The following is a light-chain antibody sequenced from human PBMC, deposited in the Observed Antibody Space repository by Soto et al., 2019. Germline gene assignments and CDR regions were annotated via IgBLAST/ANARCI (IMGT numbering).Light chain of an antibody. Sequence: EIVLTQSPGTLSLSPGERATLSCRASQSVSVHLAWYQQNPGQAPRLLIYDASNRATGIPARFSGSGSGTDFTLTISSLEPEDFAVYHCVQRTTWPWTCGQGSKVEIK. CDR1: QSVSVH. V-gene: IGKV3-11*01. CDR2: DAS. CDR3: VQRTTWPWT. J-gene: IGKJ1*01.